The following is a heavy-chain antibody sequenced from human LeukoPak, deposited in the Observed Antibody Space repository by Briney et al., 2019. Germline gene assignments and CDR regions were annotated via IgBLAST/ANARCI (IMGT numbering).Heavy chain of an antibody. CDR2: TYYKSKWYN. V-gene: IGHV6-1*01. D-gene: IGHD5-12*01. CDR1: GDSVSTNSAA. J-gene: IGHJ4*02. CDR3: ARGDIALDY. Sequence: SQTLSLTCAISGDSVSTNSAAWNWTRQSPSRGLEWLGRTYYKSKWYNNYAVSVKSRITINPDTSKNQFSLHLNSVTPEDTAVYYCARGDIALDYWGQGALVTVSS.